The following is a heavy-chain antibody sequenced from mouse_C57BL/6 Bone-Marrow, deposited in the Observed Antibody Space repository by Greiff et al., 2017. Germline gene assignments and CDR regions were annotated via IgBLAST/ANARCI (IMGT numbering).Heavy chain of an antibody. J-gene: IGHJ3*01. Sequence: QVQLQQPGAELVRPGSSVKLSCKASGYTFTSYWMHWVKQRPIQGLEWIGNIDPSDRETHYNQKFKDKATLTVDKSSSTAYMQLSSLTSEDSAVYYCARAGAYYSNYVFAYWGQGTLVTVSA. CDR2: IDPSDRET. CDR1: GYTFTSYW. D-gene: IGHD2-5*01. V-gene: IGHV1-52*01. CDR3: ARAGAYYSNYVFAY.